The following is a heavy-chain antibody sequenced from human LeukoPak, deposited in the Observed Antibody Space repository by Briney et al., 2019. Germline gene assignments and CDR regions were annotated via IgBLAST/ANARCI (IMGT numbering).Heavy chain of an antibody. V-gene: IGHV4-39*01. CDR2: IHYSGST. D-gene: IGHD6-19*01. CDR1: GGSISSSSYY. Sequence: PSETLSLTCTVSGGSISSSSYYWGWIRQPPGKGLEWIGSIHYSGSTYYNPSLKSRVTISVDTSKNQFSLKLSSVTAADTAVYYCARQGYSSGWYWYFQHWGQGTLVTVSS. CDR3: ARQGYSSGWYWYFQH. J-gene: IGHJ1*01.